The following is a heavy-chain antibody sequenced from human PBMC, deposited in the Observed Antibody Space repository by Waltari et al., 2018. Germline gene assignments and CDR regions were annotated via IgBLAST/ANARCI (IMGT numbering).Heavy chain of an antibody. CDR3: ARRRLSNEFDI. V-gene: IGHV4-59*01. CDR1: GGSMNNYF. Sequence: QVQLQESGPGLVKPSETLSLTCTVSGGSMNNYFWSWIRQPPGKGLEWLGYIYSSGNTKYNPSLKSRVTISLDTSKNQFSLKLRSVTAADSAIYYCARRRLSNEFDIWGLGTMVAVSS. J-gene: IGHJ3*02. CDR2: IYSSGNT. D-gene: IGHD1-1*01.